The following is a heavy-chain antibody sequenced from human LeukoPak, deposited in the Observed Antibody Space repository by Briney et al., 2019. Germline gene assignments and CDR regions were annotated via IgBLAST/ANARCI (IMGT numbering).Heavy chain of an antibody. CDR3: ARGDSYTPYGYGSGSDWGYFDY. V-gene: IGHV5-51*01. J-gene: IGHJ4*02. CDR1: GYSFTSYW. CDR2: IYPGDSDT. D-gene: IGHD3-10*01. Sequence: GESLKISCKGSGYSFTSYWIGWVRQMPGKGLEWMGIIYPGDSDTRYSPSFQGQVTISADKSISTAYLQWSSLKASDTAMYYCARGDSYTPYGYGSGSDWGYFDYWGQGTLVTVSS.